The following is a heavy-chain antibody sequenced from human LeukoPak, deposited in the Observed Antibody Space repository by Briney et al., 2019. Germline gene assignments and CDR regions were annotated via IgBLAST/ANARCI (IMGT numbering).Heavy chain of an antibody. CDR3: AAICERSTAMDHRSDY. CDR2: ISGSGGST. Sequence: GGSLRLSCAASGFTFSSYSMNWVRQAPGKGLEWVSAISGSGGSTYYADSVKGRLTISRDNSKNTLYLQMNSLRAEDTAVYYCAAICERSTAMDHRSDYWGQGTLVTVSS. J-gene: IGHJ4*02. V-gene: IGHV3-23*01. CDR1: GFTFSSYS. D-gene: IGHD5-18*01.